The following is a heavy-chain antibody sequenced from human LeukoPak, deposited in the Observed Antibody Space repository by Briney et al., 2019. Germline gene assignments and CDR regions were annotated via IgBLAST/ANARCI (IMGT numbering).Heavy chain of an antibody. CDR2: INPNSGGT. CDR1: GYTFTGYY. Sequence: RRASVKVSCKASGYTFTGYYMHWVRQAPGQGLEWMGWINPNSGGTNYAQKFQGWVTMTRDTSISTAYMELSRLRSDDTAVYYCARGYCSGGSCPLIYWGQGTLVTVSS. D-gene: IGHD2-15*01. CDR3: ARGYCSGGSCPLIY. J-gene: IGHJ4*02. V-gene: IGHV1-2*04.